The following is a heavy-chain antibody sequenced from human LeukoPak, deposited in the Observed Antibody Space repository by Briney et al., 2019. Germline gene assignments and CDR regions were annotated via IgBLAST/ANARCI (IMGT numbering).Heavy chain of an antibody. Sequence: GGSLRLSCAASGFTFSSYWMTWVRQAPGKGLEWVANIKQDGSEKYYVDSVKGRFTISRDNANNSLYLQMNSLRVEDTAVYYCVRGRGMDVWGQGTTVTVSS. CDR2: IKQDGSEK. J-gene: IGHJ6*02. CDR1: GFTFSSYW. V-gene: IGHV3-7*01. CDR3: VRGRGMDV.